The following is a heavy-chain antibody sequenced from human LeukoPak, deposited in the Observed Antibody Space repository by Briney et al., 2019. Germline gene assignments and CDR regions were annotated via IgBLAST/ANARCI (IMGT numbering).Heavy chain of an antibody. CDR3: ARNYYDRSGYFGYYGVDV. J-gene: IGHJ6*02. CDR1: GDTFTSFD. CDR2: INPNRGNT. Sequence: ASVKVSCKHSGDTFTSFDIYRGRPATGQGRERMGWINPNRGNTGYAQKFQGRVTMTRNTSISTGYMEMSSVRSEDTAVYYCARNYYDRSGYFGYYGVDVWGQGNTVTVSS. V-gene: IGHV1-8*01. D-gene: IGHD3-22*01.